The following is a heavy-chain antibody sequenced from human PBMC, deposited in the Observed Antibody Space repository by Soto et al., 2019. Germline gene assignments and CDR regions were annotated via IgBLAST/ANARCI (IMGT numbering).Heavy chain of an antibody. D-gene: IGHD2-2*01. CDR1: GYTFTSYA. CDR3: ARDGSGVLVPAAIMFDP. J-gene: IGHJ5*02. CDR2: INAGNGNT. Sequence: ASVKVSCKASGYTFTSYAMHWVRQAPGQRLEWMGWINAGNGNTKYSQKFQGRVTITRDTSASTAYMELSSLRSDDTAVYYCARDGSGVLVPAAIMFDPWGQGTLVTVSS. V-gene: IGHV1-3*01.